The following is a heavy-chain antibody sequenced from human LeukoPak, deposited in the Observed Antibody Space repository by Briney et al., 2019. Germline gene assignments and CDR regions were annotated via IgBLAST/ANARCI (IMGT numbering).Heavy chain of an antibody. CDR2: INTNTGNP. V-gene: IGHV7-4-1*02. Sequence: GASVKVSCKASGYTFTSYAMNWVRQAPGQGLEWMGWINTNTGNPTYAQGFTGRFVFSLDTSVSTAYLQISSLKAEDTAVYYCARASTPRRGYDYVWGSYRSPGGYWGQGTLVTVSS. J-gene: IGHJ4*02. CDR1: GYTFTSYA. D-gene: IGHD3-16*02. CDR3: ARASTPRRGYDYVWGSYRSPGGY.